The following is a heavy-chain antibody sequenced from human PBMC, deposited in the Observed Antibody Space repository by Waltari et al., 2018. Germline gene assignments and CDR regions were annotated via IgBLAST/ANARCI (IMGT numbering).Heavy chain of an antibody. D-gene: IGHD2-2*01. CDR3: AGDRAIGLFFDY. V-gene: IGHV4-4*02. Sequence: QVQLQESGQGLVKPSGTLSLTCAVSGESISGNYWWSWVRQSPEKGLEWIGQVHHSGKTHYNPSLQSRVAISLDKPKNHFSLNLNSVTAADTAIYYCAGDRAIGLFFDYWGRGTLVTVSS. CDR1: GESISGNYW. CDR2: VHHSGKT. J-gene: IGHJ4*02.